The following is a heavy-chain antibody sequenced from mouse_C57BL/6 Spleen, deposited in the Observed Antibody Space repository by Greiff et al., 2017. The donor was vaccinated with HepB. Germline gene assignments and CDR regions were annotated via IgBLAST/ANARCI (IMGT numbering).Heavy chain of an antibody. V-gene: IGHV3-6*01. D-gene: IGHD1-1*01. CDR2: ISYDGSN. CDR3: ARVSRVGSFDY. Sequence: VQLKESGPGLVKPSQSLSLTCSVTGYSITSGYYWNWIRQFPGNKLEGMGYISYDGSNNYKPSLKNRIPITRDTTKNQFFLKLNSVTTEDTDTYYCARVSRVGSFDYWGQGTTLTVSS. CDR1: GYSITSGYY. J-gene: IGHJ2*01.